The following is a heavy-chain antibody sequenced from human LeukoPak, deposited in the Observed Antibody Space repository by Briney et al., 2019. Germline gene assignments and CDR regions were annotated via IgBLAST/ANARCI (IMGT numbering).Heavy chain of an antibody. CDR1: GFTFSSYW. J-gene: IGHJ4*02. Sequence: PGGSLRLSCAASGFTFSSYWMSWVRQAPGKGLEWVANIKQDESENYYVDSVKGRFNISRDNTKNSLYLQRNSLRVEDTAGYYCARDDTVTTRVGFIDWGQGTLVTVSS. CDR3: ARDDTVTTRVGFID. CDR2: IKQDESEN. D-gene: IGHD4-17*01. V-gene: IGHV3-7*01.